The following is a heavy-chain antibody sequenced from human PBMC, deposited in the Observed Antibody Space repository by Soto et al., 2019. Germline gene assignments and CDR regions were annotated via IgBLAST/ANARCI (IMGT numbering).Heavy chain of an antibody. D-gene: IGHD6-19*01. Sequence: PGGSLRLSCAASGFTFSSYGMHWVRQAPGKGLEWVAVISYDGSNKYYAGSVKGRFTISRDNSKNTLYLQMNSLRAEDTAVYYCAKDIAVAGFFYYYYYGMDVWGQGTTVTVSS. CDR1: GFTFSSYG. V-gene: IGHV3-30*18. J-gene: IGHJ6*02. CDR2: ISYDGSNK. CDR3: AKDIAVAGFFYYYYYGMDV.